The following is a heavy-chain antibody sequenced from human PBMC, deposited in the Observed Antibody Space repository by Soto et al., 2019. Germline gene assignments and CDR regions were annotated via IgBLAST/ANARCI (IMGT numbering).Heavy chain of an antibody. CDR2: ISTSGGRT. CDR3: AKGQSTHSV. J-gene: IGHJ6*02. Sequence: EGQLLESGGGLVQPGGSLRLSCAASGFSFSSYAMSWVRQVPGKGLEWVSGISTSGGRTFYADSVKGRFTISRDNFEKKLYLQMNRLRGEDTALYYCAKGQSTHSVWGQGTTVTVSS. CDR1: GFSFSSYA. V-gene: IGHV3-23*01. D-gene: IGHD4-4*01.